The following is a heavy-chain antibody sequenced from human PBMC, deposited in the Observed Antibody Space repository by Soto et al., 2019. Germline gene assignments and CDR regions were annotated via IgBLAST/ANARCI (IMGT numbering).Heavy chain of an antibody. CDR1: GGSISGYY. Sequence: SLTCTVSGGSISGYYWSWIRQPPGKGLEWIGYIYYSGSTNYNPSLKSRVTISVDTSKNQFSLKLSSVTAADTAVYYCARAPRGNYGYPSYFDYWGQGTLVTVSS. CDR3: ARAPRGNYGYPSYFDY. D-gene: IGHD3-10*01. V-gene: IGHV4-59*01. CDR2: IYYSGST. J-gene: IGHJ4*02.